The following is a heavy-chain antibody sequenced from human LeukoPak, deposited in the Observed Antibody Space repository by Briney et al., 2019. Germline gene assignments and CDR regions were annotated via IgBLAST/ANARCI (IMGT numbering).Heavy chain of an antibody. V-gene: IGHV3-23*01. J-gene: IGHJ4*02. D-gene: IGHD2-8*01. CDR2: ISETGGTT. Sequence: QTRGSLRLSCAGSGFTFCSYAMSWVRQAPGKGLEWVSAISETGGTTYDADSVKGRFTISRDNSKSTLYLQMNSLRAEDTAVYYCAKDTSIGRYCSNGVCSPFDYWGQGTLVTVSS. CDR1: GFTFCSYA. CDR3: AKDTSIGRYCSNGVCSPFDY.